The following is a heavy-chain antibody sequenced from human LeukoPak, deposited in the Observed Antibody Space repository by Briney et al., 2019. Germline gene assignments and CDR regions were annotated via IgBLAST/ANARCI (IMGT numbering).Heavy chain of an antibody. CDR3: ARASSWYGADP. D-gene: IGHD6-13*01. CDR2: ISSRDSTI. V-gene: IGHV3-11*04. J-gene: IGHJ5*02. Sequence: GGSLRLSCAASGFTFSDYYMSWIRQAPGKGLEWVSYISSRDSTIYYADSVKGRFTISRDNAKNSLYLQMNSLRAEDTAVYYCARASSWYGADPWGQGTLVTVSS. CDR1: GFTFSDYY.